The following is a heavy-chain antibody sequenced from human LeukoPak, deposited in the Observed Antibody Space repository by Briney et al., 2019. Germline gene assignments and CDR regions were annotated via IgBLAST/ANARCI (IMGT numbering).Heavy chain of an antibody. V-gene: IGHV4-61*01. J-gene: IGHJ4*02. CDR2: IHDSGST. Sequence: SETLSLTCTVSGGSVSSGSYYWSWIRQPPGKELEWLGYIHDSGSTNYNPALKSRVTISIDTSKNQFSLKLSSVTAADTAVYYCARGDSYGSPWFNYWGQGTLVTVSS. CDR1: GGSVSSGSYY. D-gene: IGHD5-18*01. CDR3: ARGDSYGSPWFNY.